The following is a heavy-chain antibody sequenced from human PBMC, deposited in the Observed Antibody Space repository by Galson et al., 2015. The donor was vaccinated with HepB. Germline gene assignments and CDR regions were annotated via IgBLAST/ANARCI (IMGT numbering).Heavy chain of an antibody. Sequence: SLRLSCAASGFTFSSYWMSWVRQAPGKGLEWVANIKQDGSEKYYVDSVKGRFTISRDNAKNSLYLQMNSLRAEDTAVYYCAISCSCDPFDYWGQGTLVTVSS. CDR2: IKQDGSEK. V-gene: IGHV3-7*01. CDR3: AISCSCDPFDY. J-gene: IGHJ4*02. D-gene: IGHD2/OR15-2a*01. CDR1: GFTFSSYW.